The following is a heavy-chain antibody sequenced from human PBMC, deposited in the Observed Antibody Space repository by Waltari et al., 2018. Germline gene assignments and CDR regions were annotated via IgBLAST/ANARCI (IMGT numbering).Heavy chain of an antibody. CDR2: ISSSSSTI. CDR1: GFTFSSYS. D-gene: IGHD3-22*01. V-gene: IGHV3-48*04. J-gene: IGHJ6*03. Sequence: EVQLVESGGGLVQPGGSLRLSCAASGFTFSSYSMNWVRPAPGTGLEWVSYISSSSSTIYYADSVKGRFTISRDNAKNSLYLQMNSLRAEDTAVYYCARDPGYYDSSGPYYMDVWGKGTTVTVSS. CDR3: ARDPGYYDSSGPYYMDV.